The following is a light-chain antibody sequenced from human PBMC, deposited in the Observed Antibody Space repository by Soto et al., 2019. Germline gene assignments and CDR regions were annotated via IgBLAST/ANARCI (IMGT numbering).Light chain of an antibody. CDR1: SSDVGGYNY. V-gene: IGLV2-14*01. CDR2: DVS. J-gene: IGLJ2*01. Sequence: QSALTQPASVSGSPGQSITISCTGTSSDVGGYNYVSWYPQHPGKAPKLMIYDVSNRPSGVSNRFSGSKSVNTASLTISGLQAEDEADYYCSSYTSSSTVVFGGGNKVTVL. CDR3: SSYTSSSTVV.